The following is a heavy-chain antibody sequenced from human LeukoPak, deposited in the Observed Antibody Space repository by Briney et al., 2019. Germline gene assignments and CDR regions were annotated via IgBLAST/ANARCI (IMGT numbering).Heavy chain of an antibody. J-gene: IGHJ4*02. CDR1: GGTFSSYA. D-gene: IGHD3-22*01. Sequence: ASVKVSCKASGGTFSSYAISWVRQAPGQGLEWMGGIIPIFGTANYAQKFQSRVTITTDESTSTAYMELSSLRSEDTAVYYCASGNYYDSSGYSRPFGYWGQGTLVTVSS. CDR2: IIPIFGTA. CDR3: ASGNYYDSSGYSRPFGY. V-gene: IGHV1-69*05.